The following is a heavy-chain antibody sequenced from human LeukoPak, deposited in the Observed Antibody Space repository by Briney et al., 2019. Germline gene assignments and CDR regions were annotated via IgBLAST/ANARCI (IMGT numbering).Heavy chain of an antibody. J-gene: IGHJ4*02. CDR2: ISAYNGNT. Sequence: ASVKVSCKASGYTFTSYGISWVRQAPGQGHEWMGWISAYNGNTNYAQKLQGRVTMTTDTSTSTAYMELRSLRSDDTAVYYCARTTYYDFWSGWYYFDYWGQGTLVTVSS. CDR1: GYTFTSYG. V-gene: IGHV1-18*01. CDR3: ARTTYYDFWSGWYYFDY. D-gene: IGHD3-3*01.